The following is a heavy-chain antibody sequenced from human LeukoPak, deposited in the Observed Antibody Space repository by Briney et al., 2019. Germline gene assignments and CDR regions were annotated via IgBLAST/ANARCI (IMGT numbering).Heavy chain of an antibody. J-gene: IGHJ3*02. Sequence: GGSLRLSCAASGFTVSTNYMSWVRQAPGKGLEWVSVIYSGGSTHYAESVRGRFTISRDNSKNTVYLQMNSVRAEDTAVYYCARDYESSGSNGAFDIWGQGTMVTVSS. CDR2: IYSGGST. V-gene: IGHV3-53*01. D-gene: IGHD6-19*01. CDR3: ARDYESSGSNGAFDI. CDR1: GFTVSTNY.